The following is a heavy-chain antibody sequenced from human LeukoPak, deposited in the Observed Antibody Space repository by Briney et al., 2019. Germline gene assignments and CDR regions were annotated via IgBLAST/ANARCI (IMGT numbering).Heavy chain of an antibody. J-gene: IGHJ4*02. CDR1: GASIISSIYY. V-gene: IGHV4-39*07. CDR2: INHSGST. Sequence: SETLSLTCTVSGASIISSIYYWGWIRQPPGKGLEWIGEINHSGSTNYNPSLKSRVTISVDTSKNQFSLKLSSVTAADTAVYYCARGGRWWELPYFDYWGQGTLVTVSS. CDR3: ARGGRWWELPYFDY. D-gene: IGHD1-26*01.